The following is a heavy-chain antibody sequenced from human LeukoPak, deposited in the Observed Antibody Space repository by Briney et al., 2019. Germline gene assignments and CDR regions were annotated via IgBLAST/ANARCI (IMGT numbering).Heavy chain of an antibody. V-gene: IGHV1-8*01. D-gene: IGHD1-7*01. J-gene: IGHJ3*02. CDR1: GYTFTRYD. CDR3: ARLLSGTTGIDGYDI. Sequence: GPTVKLSRRVSGYTFTRYDMNGVRQATAQGLEGMGWMNPIWGNTGYAQMFQRRVTITRNAAISTAFRELSSLTSEDTAVYYCARLLSGTTGIDGYDIWGQGTMLTVSS. CDR2: MNPIWGNT.